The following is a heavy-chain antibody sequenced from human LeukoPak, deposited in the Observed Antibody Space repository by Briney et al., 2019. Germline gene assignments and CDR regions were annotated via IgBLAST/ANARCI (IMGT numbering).Heavy chain of an antibody. Sequence: GGSLRLSCAASGFTFSSYAMSWVRQAPGKGLEWVSAISGSGGSTYYADSVKGRFTISRDNSKNTLYLQMNSLRAEDTAVYYCAKLPTGEAKHDHGGNPLDYWGQGTLVTVSS. V-gene: IGHV3-23*01. CDR2: ISGSGGST. J-gene: IGHJ4*02. CDR1: GFTFSSYA. D-gene: IGHD4-23*01. CDR3: AKLPTGEAKHDHGGNPLDY.